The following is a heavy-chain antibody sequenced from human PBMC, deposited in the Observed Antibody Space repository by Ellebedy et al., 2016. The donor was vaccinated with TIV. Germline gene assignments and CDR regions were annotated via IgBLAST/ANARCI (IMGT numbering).Heavy chain of an antibody. D-gene: IGHD6-19*01. V-gene: IGHV5-10-1*01. CDR3: TFNSGAFDY. CDR2: IDPSDSYS. J-gene: IGHJ4*02. Sequence: GESLKISCQASGYRFTSFWINWERQVPGKGLEWVARIDPSDSYSNYSPSFRGHATVSADKSINTAYLQWSALKASDTAIYYCTFNSGAFDYWGQGSLVAVSS. CDR1: GYRFTSFW.